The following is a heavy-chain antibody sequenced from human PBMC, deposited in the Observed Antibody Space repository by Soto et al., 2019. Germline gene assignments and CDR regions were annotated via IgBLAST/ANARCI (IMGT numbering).Heavy chain of an antibody. CDR1: GYTFTTFA. Sequence: ASVKVSCKASGYTFTTFAMHWVRQAPGQRLEWMGWINADNGNTKYSQKFQGRVTITRDTSASTAYMELSSLRSEDTAVYYCARGRITIFGVVKYYFDYWGQGTLVTVSS. D-gene: IGHD3-3*01. V-gene: IGHV1-3*01. J-gene: IGHJ4*02. CDR3: ARGRITIFGVVKYYFDY. CDR2: INADNGNT.